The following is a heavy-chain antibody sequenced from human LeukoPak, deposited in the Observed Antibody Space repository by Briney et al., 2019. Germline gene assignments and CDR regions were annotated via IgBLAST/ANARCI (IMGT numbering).Heavy chain of an antibody. CDR3: ARGSRAYGDGNWFDP. V-gene: IGHV3-21*01. J-gene: IGHJ5*02. Sequence: PGGSLRLSCAASGFTFSSYAMNWVRQAPGKGLEWVSSISSSSSYIYYADSVKGRFTISRDNAKNSLYLQMNSLRAEDTAVYYCARGSRAYGDGNWFDPWGQGTLVTVSS. CDR1: GFTFSSYA. CDR2: ISSSSSYI. D-gene: IGHD4-17*01.